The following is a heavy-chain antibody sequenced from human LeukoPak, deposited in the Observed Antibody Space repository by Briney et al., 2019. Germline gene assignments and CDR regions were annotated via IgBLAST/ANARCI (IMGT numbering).Heavy chain of an antibody. J-gene: IGHJ5*02. D-gene: IGHD3-10*01. Sequence: ASVKVSCKASGYTFTSYGISWLRQAPGQGLEWMGWISAYNGNTNYAQHRQGEGTMTTDTSTSTAYMELRSLRSDDTAVYYCARGSGWCGESERSFDPWGQGTLVSVSS. CDR3: ARGSGWCGESERSFDP. CDR2: ISAYNGNT. V-gene: IGHV1-18*04. CDR1: GYTFTSYG.